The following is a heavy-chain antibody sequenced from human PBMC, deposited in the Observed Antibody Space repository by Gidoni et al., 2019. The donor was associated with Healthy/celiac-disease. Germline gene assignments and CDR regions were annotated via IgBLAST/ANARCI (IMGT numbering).Heavy chain of an antibody. Sequence: QVQLVESGGGVVQPGRSLRLSCAASGFTFSSYGMHWVRQAPGKGLEWVAVISYDGSNKYYADSGKGRFTISRDNSKNTLYLQMNSLRAEDTAVYYCAKEADYGGNFDYWGQGTLVTVSS. CDR1: GFTFSSYG. J-gene: IGHJ4*02. CDR3: AKEADYGGNFDY. CDR2: ISYDGSNK. D-gene: IGHD4-17*01. V-gene: IGHV3-30*18.